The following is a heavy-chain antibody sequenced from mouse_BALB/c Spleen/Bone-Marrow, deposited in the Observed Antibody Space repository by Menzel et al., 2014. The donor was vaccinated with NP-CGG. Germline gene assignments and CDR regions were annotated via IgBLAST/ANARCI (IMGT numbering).Heavy chain of an antibody. CDR3: TREGYSGSSYVDY. Sequence: QVQLQQTGAELVRPGASVKLSCKASGYTFTSHWINWVKQRPGQGLEWIGNIYPSDSYTNYNQKFKDNATLTVDKSSSTAYMQLSSPTAEDSAVYYCTREGYSGSSYVDYWGQGTTLTVSS. J-gene: IGHJ2*01. CDR1: GYTFTSHW. CDR2: IYPSDSYT. V-gene: IGHV1-69*02. D-gene: IGHD1-1*01.